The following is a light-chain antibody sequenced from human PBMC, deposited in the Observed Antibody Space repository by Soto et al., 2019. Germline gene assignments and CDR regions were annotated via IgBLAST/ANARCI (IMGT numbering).Light chain of an antibody. J-gene: IGKJ4*01. V-gene: IGKV3-20*01. CDR2: GAS. CDR3: QQYDISPLT. CDR1: QNVYN. Sequence: DIVLTQSPGTLSLSPGERATHSCRASQNVYNLAWYQQKSGQAPRLLIHGASSRATGFPDRFRGSGSGTDFTLTISRLEPEDFAVYYCQQYDISPLTFGGGTKVDIK.